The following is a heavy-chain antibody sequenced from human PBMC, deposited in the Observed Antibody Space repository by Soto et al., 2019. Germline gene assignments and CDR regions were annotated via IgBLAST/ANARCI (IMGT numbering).Heavy chain of an antibody. J-gene: IGHJ4*02. CDR1: GFSFGSYA. CDR3: ALWSYLEY. D-gene: IGHD3-3*01. CDR2: ISGSGGKT. Sequence: PGGSLRLSCAASGFSFGSYALSWVRQAPGKGPEWVSTISGSGGKTFYADSVKGRFSISRDTSQSTLYLQMNSLTADDTAMYYCALWSYLEYWGQGTRVTVSS. V-gene: IGHV3-23*01.